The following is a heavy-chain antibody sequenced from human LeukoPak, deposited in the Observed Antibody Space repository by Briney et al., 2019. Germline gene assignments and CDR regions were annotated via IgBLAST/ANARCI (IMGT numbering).Heavy chain of an antibody. Sequence: GGSLRLSCAASGLTFSRYAMSWVRQAPGKGLEWVSGITGSGVITYYADSVKGRFTISRDNAKNSLYLQMNSLRAEDTAVYYCARDIGGCSGGSCYSSAFDIWGQGTMVTVSS. V-gene: IGHV3-23*01. D-gene: IGHD2-15*01. CDR1: GLTFSRYA. CDR2: ITGSGVIT. CDR3: ARDIGGCSGGSCYSSAFDI. J-gene: IGHJ3*02.